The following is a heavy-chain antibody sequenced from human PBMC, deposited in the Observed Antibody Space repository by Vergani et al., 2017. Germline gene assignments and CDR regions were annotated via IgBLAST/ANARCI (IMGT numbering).Heavy chain of an antibody. V-gene: IGHV3-48*01. CDR2: ISRSSSTI. Sequence: EVQLVESGGGLVQPGGSLRLSCAASGSTFSSYAMNWVRQAPGKGLEWVSYISRSSSTIYYADSVKGRFTISRDNAKNSLHLQMNNLRAEDTAVYYCAKSAAAGSEYWGQGTLVTVSS. J-gene: IGHJ4*02. CDR3: AKSAAAGSEY. D-gene: IGHD6-13*01. CDR1: GSTFSSYA.